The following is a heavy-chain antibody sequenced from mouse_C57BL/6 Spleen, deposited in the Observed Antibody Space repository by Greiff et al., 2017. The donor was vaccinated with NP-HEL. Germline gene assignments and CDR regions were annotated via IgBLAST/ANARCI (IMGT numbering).Heavy chain of an antibody. D-gene: IGHD2-1*01. J-gene: IGHJ4*01. V-gene: IGHV14-4*01. Sequence: VQLQQSGAELVRPGASVKLSCTASGFNIKDDYMHWVKQRPEQGLEWIGWIDPENGDTEYASKFQGKATITADTSSNTAYLQLSSLTSEDTAVYYCTVYYGNSHYYAMDYWGQGTSVTVSS. CDR2: IDPENGDT. CDR1: GFNIKDDY. CDR3: TVYYGNSHYYAMDY.